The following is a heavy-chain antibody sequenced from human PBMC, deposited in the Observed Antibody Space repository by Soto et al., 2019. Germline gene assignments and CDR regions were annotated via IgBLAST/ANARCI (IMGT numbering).Heavy chain of an antibody. D-gene: IGHD3-22*01. V-gene: IGHV5-51*01. Sequence: GESLKISCKGSGYSFTSYWIGWVRQMPGKGLEWMGIIYPGDSDTRYSPSFQGQVTISADKSISTAYLQWSSLKASDTAMYYCARASGRDSSGYYHDAFDIWGQGTMVTVSS. CDR3: ARASGRDSSGYYHDAFDI. J-gene: IGHJ3*02. CDR1: GYSFTSYW. CDR2: IYPGDSDT.